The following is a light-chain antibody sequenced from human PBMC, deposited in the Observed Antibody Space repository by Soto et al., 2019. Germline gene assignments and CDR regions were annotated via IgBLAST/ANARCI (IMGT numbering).Light chain of an antibody. CDR3: SSYTSSSTLRV. V-gene: IGLV2-14*01. CDR1: SSDVGGYNY. Sequence: QSVLTQPASVSGSPGQSITISCTGTSSDVGGYNYVSWYQQHPGKAPKLMIYDVSNRPSGVSNRFSGSKSGNTASLTIFGLLAEDEADYYCSSYTSSSTLRVFGTGTKVTVL. J-gene: IGLJ1*01. CDR2: DVS.